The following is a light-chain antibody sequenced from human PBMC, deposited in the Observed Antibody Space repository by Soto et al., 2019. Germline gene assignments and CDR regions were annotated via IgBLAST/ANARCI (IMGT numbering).Light chain of an antibody. CDR3: CSYAGSYTWV. CDR2: DVS. V-gene: IGLV2-11*01. J-gene: IGLJ3*02. CDR1: SSDVGGSKY. Sequence: QSALTQPASVSGSPGQSITISCTGTSSDVGGSKYVSWYQQYPGKVPKLLIYDVSKRPSGVPDRFSGSKSGNTASLTISGLQAEDEADYYCCSYAGSYTWVFGGGTKLTVL.